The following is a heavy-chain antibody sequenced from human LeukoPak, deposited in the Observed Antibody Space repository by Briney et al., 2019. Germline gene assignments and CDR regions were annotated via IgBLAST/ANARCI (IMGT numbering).Heavy chain of an antibody. J-gene: IGHJ3*02. CDR3: AAADPLRYFDWQLRGLDAFDI. Sequence: ASVKVSCKASGFTFTSSAVQWVRQARGQRLEWIGWIVVGSGNTNYAQKFQERVTITRDMSTSTAYMELSSLRSEDTAVYYCAAADPLRYFDWQLRGLDAFDIWGQGTMVTASS. D-gene: IGHD3-9*01. V-gene: IGHV1-58*01. CDR1: GFTFTSSA. CDR2: IVVGSGNT.